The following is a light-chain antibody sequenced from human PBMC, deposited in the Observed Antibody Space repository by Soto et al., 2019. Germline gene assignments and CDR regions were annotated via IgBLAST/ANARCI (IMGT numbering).Light chain of an antibody. Sequence: QSVLTQPPSMSGTPGQRVTISCSGTTSNVGSNTVNWYQQLPGAAPKLLIYTDNQRPSRVPDRFSGFKSGTSASLAISGLLSEDEADYYCAAWDDGLRAVVFGGGTKVTVL. V-gene: IGLV1-44*01. CDR1: TSNVGSNT. CDR2: TDN. CDR3: AAWDDGLRAVV. J-gene: IGLJ2*01.